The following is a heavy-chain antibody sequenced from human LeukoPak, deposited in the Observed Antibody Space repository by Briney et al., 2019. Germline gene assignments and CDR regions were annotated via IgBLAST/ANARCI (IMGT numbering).Heavy chain of an antibody. Sequence: GGSLRLSCAASGFTFSSYAMSWVRRAPGKGLEWVSAISGSGGSTYYADSVKGRFTISRDNSKNTLYLQMNSLRAEDTAVYYCAKHPLRYFDWLFSKDYFDYWGQGTLVTVSS. D-gene: IGHD3-9*01. V-gene: IGHV3-23*01. CDR1: GFTFSSYA. CDR2: ISGSGGST. J-gene: IGHJ4*02. CDR3: AKHPLRYFDWLFSKDYFDY.